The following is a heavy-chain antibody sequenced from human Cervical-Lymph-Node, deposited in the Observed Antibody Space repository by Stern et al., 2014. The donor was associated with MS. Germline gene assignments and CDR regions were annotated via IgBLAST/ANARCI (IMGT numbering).Heavy chain of an antibody. D-gene: IGHD2/OR15-2a*01. Sequence: QVQLVQSGAEVKKPGASLKVSCKASGYSFSDFYIHWVRQAPGQGLEWMGRINPKSGGTKYAQKFRGRVTMTSDTSSSTAHMELSRLTSDDTAIYYCTRGDHVIVSVVLGRFDPWGQGTLATVAS. J-gene: IGHJ5*02. CDR3: TRGDHVIVSVVLGRFDP. CDR2: INPKSGGT. CDR1: GYSFSDFY. V-gene: IGHV1-2*06.